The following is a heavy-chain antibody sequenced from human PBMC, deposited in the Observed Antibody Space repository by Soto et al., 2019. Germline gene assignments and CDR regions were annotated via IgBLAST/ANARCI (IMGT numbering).Heavy chain of an antibody. CDR3: ARPYCSSTSCYGLYYMDV. V-gene: IGHV1-8*01. D-gene: IGHD2-2*01. Sequence: QVQLVQSGAEVKKPGASVKVSCKASGYTFTSYDINWVRQATGQGLEWMGWMNPYSGNTGYAQKLHGRVTMTRNTSISTAYMELSSLRCEDTAVYYCARPYCSSTSCYGLYYMDVWGKGTTVTVSS. J-gene: IGHJ6*03. CDR2: MNPYSGNT. CDR1: GYTFTSYD.